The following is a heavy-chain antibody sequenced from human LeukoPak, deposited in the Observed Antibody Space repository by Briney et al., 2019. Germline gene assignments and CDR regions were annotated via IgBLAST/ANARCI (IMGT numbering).Heavy chain of an antibody. CDR3: AKAEEDCSSTSCYGRNWFDP. J-gene: IGHJ5*02. Sequence: PGGSLRLSCAASGFTFSSYGMHWVRQAPGKGLEWVAFIRYDGSNKYYADSVKGRFTISRDNSKNTLYLQMNSLRAEDTAVYYCAKAEEDCSSTSCYGRNWFDPWGQGTLVTVSS. CDR1: GFTFSSYG. V-gene: IGHV3-30*02. D-gene: IGHD2-2*01. CDR2: IRYDGSNK.